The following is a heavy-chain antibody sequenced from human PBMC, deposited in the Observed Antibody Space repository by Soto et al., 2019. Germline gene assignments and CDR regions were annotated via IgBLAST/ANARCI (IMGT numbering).Heavy chain of an antibody. CDR3: ARDPCGGDCFDY. J-gene: IGHJ4*02. D-gene: IGHD2-21*01. CDR2: ISYDGSNK. CDR1: GFTFSSYA. V-gene: IGHV3-30-3*01. Sequence: QVQLVESGGGVVQPGRSLRLSCAASGFTFSSYAMHWVRQAPGKGLEWVAVISYDGSNKYYADSVKGRFTISRDNSKNTLYLQMNSLRAEDTAVYYCARDPCGGDCFDYWGQGTLVTVSS.